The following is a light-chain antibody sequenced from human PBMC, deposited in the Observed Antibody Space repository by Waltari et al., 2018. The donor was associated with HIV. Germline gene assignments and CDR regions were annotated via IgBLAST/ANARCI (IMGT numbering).Light chain of an antibody. CDR2: GNT. CDR1: RPKNGERYQ. V-gene: IGLV1-40*01. J-gene: IGLJ3*02. Sequence: QSVLKQPPSVSGAPGQRATIPCSGTRPKNGERYQFHRYQKLPGTAPKLLIYGNTNRPSGVPDRFSAFKSGTSASLVITGLQAEDEADYYCHSYDNSLSASVFGGGTKLTVL. CDR3: HSYDNSLSASV.